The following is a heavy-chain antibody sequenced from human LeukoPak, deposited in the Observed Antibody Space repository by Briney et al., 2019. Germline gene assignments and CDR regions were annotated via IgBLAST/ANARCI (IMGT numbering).Heavy chain of an antibody. V-gene: IGHV3-7*01. CDR1: GFTFSSYW. J-gene: IGHJ1*01. Sequence: QPGGSLRLSCAASGFTFSSYWMSWVRQAPGKGLEGVANIKQEGSEQYYVDAVKGRFTISRDNAKPSLSLQMNSLRAEDTAVYYCARGPYDYVWGSYRLEYFQHWGQGTLVTVSS. CDR2: IKQEGSEQ. D-gene: IGHD3-16*02. CDR3: ARGPYDYVWGSYRLEYFQH.